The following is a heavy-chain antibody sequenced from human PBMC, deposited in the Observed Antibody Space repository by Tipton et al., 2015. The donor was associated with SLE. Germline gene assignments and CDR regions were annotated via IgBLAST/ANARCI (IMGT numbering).Heavy chain of an antibody. D-gene: IGHD4-17*01. J-gene: IGHJ4*01. CDR3: ARDGSGAGRYDNGDYVFDY. V-gene: IGHV4-59*02. CDR1: GGSVSSYY. CDR2: VYHSGST. Sequence: TLSLTCTVSGGSVSSYYWRWIRQPPGKGLEWIGYVYHSGSTNYNPSLKSRVTISIDTSKHQFSLKLTSVTAADTAVYYCARDGSGAGRYDNGDYVFDYWGHGVLVTVSS.